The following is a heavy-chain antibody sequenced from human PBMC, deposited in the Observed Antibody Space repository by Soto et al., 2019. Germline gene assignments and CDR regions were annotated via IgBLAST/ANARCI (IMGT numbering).Heavy chain of an antibody. J-gene: IGHJ6*02. Sequence: SETLSLTCTVSCSSIISGDSYWRWFRQPPGKGLEWIGYIDLTGRTYYNPSLKSRLAVSVDTSKNQFSLTLSSVTAADTAVYFCARFSSLDKDYVVDVWGQGTMVT. D-gene: IGHD6-19*01. CDR1: CSSIISGDSY. CDR2: IDLTGRT. V-gene: IGHV4-30-4*08. CDR3: ARFSSLDKDYVVDV.